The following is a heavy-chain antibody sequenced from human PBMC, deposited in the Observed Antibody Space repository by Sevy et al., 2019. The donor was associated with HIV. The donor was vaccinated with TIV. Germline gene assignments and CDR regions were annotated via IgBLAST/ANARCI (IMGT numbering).Heavy chain of an antibody. CDR2: ISWNSGSI. V-gene: IGHV3-9*03. J-gene: IGHJ4*02. Sequence: GGSLRLSCAASGFTFDDYAMHWVRQAPGKGLEWVSGISWNSGSIGYADSVKGRFTVSRDNGKNSLYLQMNSLRAEDMALYYCARTVRSSSGYGDYFDYWGQGTLVTVSS. CDR3: ARTVRSSSGYGDYFDY. CDR1: GFTFDDYA. D-gene: IGHD6-13*01.